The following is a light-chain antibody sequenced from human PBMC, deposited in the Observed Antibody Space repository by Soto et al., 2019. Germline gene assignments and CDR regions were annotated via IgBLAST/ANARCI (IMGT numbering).Light chain of an antibody. Sequence: QSVLTQPPSASGTPGQRVTISCSGSRSNIGTNAVNWYQQLPGTAPKVLLYGDNQRPSGVPARFSGSRSGTSASLAISGLRSADEADYFCAVWDDSLTAPVFGGGTKLTVL. CDR1: RSNIGTNA. CDR3: AVWDDSLTAPV. J-gene: IGLJ2*01. CDR2: GDN. V-gene: IGLV1-44*01.